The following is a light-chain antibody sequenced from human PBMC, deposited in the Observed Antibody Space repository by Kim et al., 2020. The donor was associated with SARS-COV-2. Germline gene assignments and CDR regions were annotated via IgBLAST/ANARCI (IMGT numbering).Light chain of an antibody. V-gene: IGKV1-5*03. CDR2: KAS. Sequence: SASVGDSVTNTCRASQSISDWLAWYQQKPGKAPKLLIYKASTLESGVPSRFSGSGSGTEFSLTIRSLQPDDFAAYYCQHYNSFPYTFGQGTKLEI. J-gene: IGKJ2*01. CDR3: QHYNSFPYT. CDR1: QSISDW.